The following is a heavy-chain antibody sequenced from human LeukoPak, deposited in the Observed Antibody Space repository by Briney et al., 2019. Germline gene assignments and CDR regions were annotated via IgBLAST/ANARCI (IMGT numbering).Heavy chain of an antibody. CDR2: ISHDGSHK. J-gene: IGHJ4*02. CDR3: AKDRTGIVVVPAGMDY. D-gene: IGHD2-2*01. V-gene: IGHV3-30*01. Sequence: GGSLRLSREASGFTFSSYAMYWVRQAPGKGLEWVAIISHDGSHKYYADSLKGRFTISRDNSKNTLYLQMNSLGAEDTAVYYCAKDRTGIVVVPAGMDYWGQGALVTVSS. CDR1: GFTFSSYA.